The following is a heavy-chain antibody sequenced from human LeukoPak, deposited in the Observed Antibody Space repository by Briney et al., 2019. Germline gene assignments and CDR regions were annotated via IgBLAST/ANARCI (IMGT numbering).Heavy chain of an antibody. CDR2: IWYDGSNK. CDR3: AKAGMMDGDSSYFDY. Sequence: GGSLRLSCAASGFTFSSYAMSWVRQAPGKGLEWVAVIWYDGSNKYYADSVKGRFTISRDNSKNTLYLQMNSLRAEDTAVYYCAKAGMMDGDSSYFDYWGQGTLVTVSS. D-gene: IGHD2-21*02. CDR1: GFTFSSYA. V-gene: IGHV3-33*06. J-gene: IGHJ4*02.